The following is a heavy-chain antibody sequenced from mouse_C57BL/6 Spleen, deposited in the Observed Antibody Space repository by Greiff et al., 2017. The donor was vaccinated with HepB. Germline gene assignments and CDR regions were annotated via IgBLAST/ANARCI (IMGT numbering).Heavy chain of an antibody. CDR3: TGRYDYDEDYAMDY. V-gene: IGHV6-3*01. Sequence: EVKLQESGGGLVQPGGSMKLSCVASGFTFSNYWMNWVRQSPEKGLEWVAQIRLKSDNYATHYAESVKGRFTISRDDSKSSVYLQMNNLRAEDTGIYYCTGRYDYDEDYAMDYWGQGTSVTVSS. D-gene: IGHD2-4*01. CDR2: IRLKSDNYAT. J-gene: IGHJ4*01. CDR1: GFTFSNYW.